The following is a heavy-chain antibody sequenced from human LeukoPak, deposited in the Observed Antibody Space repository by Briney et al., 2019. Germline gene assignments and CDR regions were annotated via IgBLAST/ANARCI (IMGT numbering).Heavy chain of an antibody. J-gene: IGHJ3*02. CDR2: INPNSGGT. V-gene: IGHV1-2*02. CDR3: HGGYYYGSGSYYNEWASLAAFDI. CDR1: GYTFTGYY. Sequence: AASVKVSCKASGYTFTGYYMHWVRQAPGQGLEWMGWINPNSGGTNYAQKFQGRVTMTRDTSISTAYMELSRLRSDDTAVYYCHGGYYYGSGSYYNEWASLAAFDIWGQGTMVTVSS. D-gene: IGHD3-10*01.